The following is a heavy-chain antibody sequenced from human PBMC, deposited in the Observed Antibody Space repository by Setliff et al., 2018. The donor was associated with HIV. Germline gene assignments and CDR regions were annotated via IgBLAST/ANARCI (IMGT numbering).Heavy chain of an antibody. CDR3: ARERTTLTQYYYDSSGYQLDY. CDR2: INYASGTI. V-gene: IGHV3-48*01. D-gene: IGHD3-22*01. CDR1: GFTFSDYN. Sequence: GGSLRLSCAASGFTFSDYNMNWVRQAPGKGLEWVSYINYASGTIYYADSVKGRFTVSRDNAKNSLYLQMNSLRAEDTAVYYCARERTTLTQYYYDSSGYQLDYWGQGTLVTVSS. J-gene: IGHJ4*02.